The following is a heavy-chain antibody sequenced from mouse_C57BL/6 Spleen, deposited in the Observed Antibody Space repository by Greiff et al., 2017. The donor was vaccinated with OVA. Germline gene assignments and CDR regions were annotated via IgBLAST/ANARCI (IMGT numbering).Heavy chain of an antibody. CDR3: ARPNYYGSTRDY. Sequence: EVKLMESGPELVKPGASVKISCKASGYSFTDYNMNWVKQSNGKSLEWIGVINPNYGTTSYNQKFKGKATLTVDQSSSTAYMQLNSLTSEDSAVYYCARPNYYGSTRDYWGQGTTLTVSS. CDR1: GYSFTDYN. V-gene: IGHV1-39*01. J-gene: IGHJ2*01. CDR2: INPNYGTT. D-gene: IGHD1-1*01.